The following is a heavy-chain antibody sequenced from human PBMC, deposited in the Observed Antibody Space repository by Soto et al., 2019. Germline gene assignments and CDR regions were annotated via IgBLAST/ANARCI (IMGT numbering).Heavy chain of an antibody. V-gene: IGHV3-48*03. D-gene: IGHD3-10*01. Sequence: DVQLVESGGGWVQPGGSLRLSCAASGFTFYSFEMNWVRQAPGKGLEWISYISTGGTSIFYADSVKGRFTVSRDNAKSSLYLQMNRLRVEDTAVYYCARPRGNADFYLVSWGPGTLVTVSS. CDR2: ISTGGTSI. J-gene: IGHJ4*02. CDR1: GFTFYSFE. CDR3: ARPRGNADFYLVS.